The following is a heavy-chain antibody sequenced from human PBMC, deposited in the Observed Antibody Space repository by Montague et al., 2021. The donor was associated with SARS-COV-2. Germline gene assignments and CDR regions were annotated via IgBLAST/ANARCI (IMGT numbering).Heavy chain of an antibody. D-gene: IGHD3-22*01. J-gene: IGHJ3*01. V-gene: IGHV4-39*02. CDR2: IYYTGNT. CDR3: ARLKRYFDSSGSPSAFDF. Sequence: SETLSLTCTVSGGSITNNIDYWAWIRQPPGKGLEWIGSIYYTGNTYYNPSLKIRVTISVVTSKDHFTLKLSSVTAAETAVYYCARLKRYFDSSGSPSAFDFWGKGTKVTVSS. CDR1: GGSITNNIDY.